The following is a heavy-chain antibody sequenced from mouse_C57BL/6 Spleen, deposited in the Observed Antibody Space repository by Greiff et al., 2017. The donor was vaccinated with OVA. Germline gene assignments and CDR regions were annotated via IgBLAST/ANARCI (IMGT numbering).Heavy chain of an antibody. CDR3: ARRGGTGAMDY. Sequence: VQLQQPGAELVRPGSSVKLSCKASGYTFTSYWMDWVKQRPGQGLEWIGNIYPSDSETHYNQKFKDKATLTVDKSSSTAYMQLSSLTSEDSAVYYCARRGGTGAMDYWGQGTSVTVSS. V-gene: IGHV1-61*01. D-gene: IGHD4-1*01. CDR1: GYTFTSYW. CDR2: IYPSDSET. J-gene: IGHJ4*01.